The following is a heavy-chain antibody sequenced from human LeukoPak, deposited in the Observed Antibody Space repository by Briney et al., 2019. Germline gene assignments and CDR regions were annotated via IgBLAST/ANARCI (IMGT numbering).Heavy chain of an antibody. Sequence: GGSLRLSCAASGFTSSSYEIKWVRQAPGEGLEWVSYISSSGSNIFYADSVKGRFTMSRDNAKNPLYLQLNSLRAEDQAVYYCATVGAGNYYAMDVWGQGTTVTVSS. V-gene: IGHV3-48*03. CDR2: ISSSGSNI. J-gene: IGHJ6*02. CDR1: GFTSSSYE. D-gene: IGHD4/OR15-4a*01. CDR3: ATVGAGNYYAMDV.